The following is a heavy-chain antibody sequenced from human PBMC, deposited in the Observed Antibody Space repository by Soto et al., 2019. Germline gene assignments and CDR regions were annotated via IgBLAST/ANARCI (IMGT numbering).Heavy chain of an antibody. D-gene: IGHD3-3*01. V-gene: IGHV3-33*01. J-gene: IGHJ6*02. CDR2: IWYDGSNK. CDR1: GFTFSSYG. Sequence: RRLSCAASGFTFSSYGMHWVRQAPGKGLEWVAVIWYDGSNKYYADSVKGRLTISRDNSKNTLYLQMNSLRAEDTAVYYCARDSYYDFWSGYYAYYYYGMDVWGQGTTVTVSS. CDR3: ARDSYYDFWSGYYAYYYYGMDV.